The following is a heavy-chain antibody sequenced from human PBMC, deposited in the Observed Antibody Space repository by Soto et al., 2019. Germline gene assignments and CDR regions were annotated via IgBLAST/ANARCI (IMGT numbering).Heavy chain of an antibody. CDR1: GGTFSSYT. D-gene: IGHD1-26*01. V-gene: IGHV1-69*02. CDR3: ARGVGATLFDY. J-gene: IGHJ4*02. Sequence: QVQLVQSGAKVKKPGSSVKVSCKASGGTFSSYTISWVRQAPGQGLEWMGRIIPIRGIANYAQKFQGRVTITADKSTSTAYMELSSLRSEDTAVYYCARGVGATLFDYWGQGTLVTVSS. CDR2: IIPIRGIA.